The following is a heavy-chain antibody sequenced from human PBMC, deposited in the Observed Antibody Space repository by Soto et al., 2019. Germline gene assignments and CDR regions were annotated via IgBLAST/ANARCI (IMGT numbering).Heavy chain of an antibody. D-gene: IGHD3-16*01. Sequence: QITLKESGPTQVKPTQTLTLTCTFSGFSLITGGVSVAWIRQPPGKALEWLALISGDDEKRYSPSLKSRLTITKDTTKNQVVFTITNMDPPDTATYYCSHRRVMIMDVWGQGTTVTVSS. CDR2: ISGDDEK. V-gene: IGHV2-5*02. CDR3: SHRRVMIMDV. CDR1: GFSLITGGVS. J-gene: IGHJ6*02.